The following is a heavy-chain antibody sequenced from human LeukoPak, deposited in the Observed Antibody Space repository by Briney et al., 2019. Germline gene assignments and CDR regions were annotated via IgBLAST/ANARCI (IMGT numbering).Heavy chain of an antibody. CDR2: INHSGST. CDR1: GGSFSGYY. D-gene: IGHD3-10*01. J-gene: IGHJ5*02. V-gene: IGHV4-34*01. CDR3: ARRPRGVAKVNCFDP. Sequence: SETLSLTCTGYGGSFSGYYWSWLRQPPGKGLEWFGEINHSGSTNSNPSLKSRVTISVDTSKNQCSLKLSSVTAADTAVYYCARRPRGVAKVNCFDPWGQGTLVTVSS.